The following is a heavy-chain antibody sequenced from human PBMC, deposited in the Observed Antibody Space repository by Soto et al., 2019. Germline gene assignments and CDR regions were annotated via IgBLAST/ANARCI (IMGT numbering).Heavy chain of an antibody. D-gene: IGHD6-6*01. CDR1: GFSLSTSGMC. Sequence: SGPTLVNPTQTLTLTCTFSGFSLSTSGMCVSWIRQPPGKALEWLARIDWDDDKYYSTSLKTRLTISKDTSKNQVVLTMTNMDPVDTATYYCARIRWSSSSWMSDAFDIRGQGIMVTVSS. J-gene: IGHJ3*02. CDR2: IDWDDDK. V-gene: IGHV2-70*11. CDR3: ARIRWSSSSWMSDAFDI.